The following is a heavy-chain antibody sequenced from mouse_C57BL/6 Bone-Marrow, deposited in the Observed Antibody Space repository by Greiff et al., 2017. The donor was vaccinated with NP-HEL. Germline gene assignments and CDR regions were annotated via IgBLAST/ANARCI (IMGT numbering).Heavy chain of an antibody. CDR2: IDPENGDT. D-gene: IGHD1-1*01. Sequence: EVKLMESGAELVRPGASVKLSCTASGFNIKDDYMHWVKQRPEQGLEWIGWIDPENGDTEYASKFQGKATITADTSSNTAYLQLSSLTSEDTAVYYCTTATTVVAEGYFDVWGTGTTVTVSS. CDR3: TTATTVVAEGYFDV. V-gene: IGHV14-4*01. J-gene: IGHJ1*03. CDR1: GFNIKDDY.